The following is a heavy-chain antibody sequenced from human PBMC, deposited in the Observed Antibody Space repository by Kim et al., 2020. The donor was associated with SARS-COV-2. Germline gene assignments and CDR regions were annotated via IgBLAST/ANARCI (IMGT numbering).Heavy chain of an antibody. CDR3: VKSLGREQAGMDA. Sequence: GGSLRLSCAASGFTFSDYGMHWVRQVPGKGLEWVAGISCNNANKEYADSVKGRFTISRDNSKRSLFLQMNSLRIEDTALYFCVKSLGREQAGMDAWGQGTMVTVPS. V-gene: IGHV3-9*01. CDR2: ISCNNANK. CDR1: GFTFSDYG. D-gene: IGHD3-10*01. J-gene: IGHJ6*02.